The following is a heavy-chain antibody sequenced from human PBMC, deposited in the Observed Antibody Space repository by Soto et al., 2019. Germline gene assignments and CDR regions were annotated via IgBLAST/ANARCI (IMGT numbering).Heavy chain of an antibody. J-gene: IGHJ4*02. D-gene: IGHD7-27*01. CDR3: ARYWGHFDY. CDR2: IYYSGST. V-gene: IGHV4-39*01. Sequence: SETLSLTCTVSGGSISSSSYYWDWIRQPPGKGLEWIGSIYYSGSTYYNPSLKSRVTISVDTSKNQFSLKLSSLTAADTAVYYCARYWGHFDYWGQGTLVTVSS. CDR1: GGSISSSSYY.